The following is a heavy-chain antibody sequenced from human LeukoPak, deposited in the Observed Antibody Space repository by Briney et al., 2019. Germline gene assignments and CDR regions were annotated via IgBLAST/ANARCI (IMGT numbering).Heavy chain of an antibody. D-gene: IGHD2-8*02. CDR3: AKGPERRGFCSGSACYSDC. CDR1: GLTFTGYF. Sequence: GGSLKFSCEASGLTFTGYFLSWARQAPGKGLEWVEVIIANGGRTDNTGTGKGHFTNTRDNSKNTLYLQMNSLRADDTAVYYCAKGPERRGFCSGSACYSDCWGQGTLVTVSS. J-gene: IGHJ4*02. V-gene: IGHV3-23*01. CDR2: IIANGGRT.